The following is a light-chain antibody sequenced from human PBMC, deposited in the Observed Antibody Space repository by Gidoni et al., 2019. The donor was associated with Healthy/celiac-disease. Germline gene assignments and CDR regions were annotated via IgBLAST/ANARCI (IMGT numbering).Light chain of an antibody. Sequence: DIQMTQSPSSVSASVGDRVTITCRASQSISSYLNWYQQKPGKAPKLLIYAASSLQSGVPSRFSGSGSGTDFTLTISSLQPEDFATYNCQQSYSTPTFGQGTRLEIK. CDR3: QQSYSTPT. CDR2: AAS. J-gene: IGKJ5*01. CDR1: QSISSY. V-gene: IGKV1-39*01.